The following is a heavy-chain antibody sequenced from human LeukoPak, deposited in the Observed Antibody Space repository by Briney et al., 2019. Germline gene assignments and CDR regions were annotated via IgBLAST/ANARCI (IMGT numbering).Heavy chain of an antibody. CDR2: IRYDGSDK. CDR3: ASRIVVAAADAFDV. CDR1: GFNFRSFA. J-gene: IGHJ3*01. D-gene: IGHD6-19*01. Sequence: GGSLRLSCAASGFNFRSFAMHWVRQAPGKGLEWVAFIRYDGSDKYYADSVKGRFTISRDSSKNTLYLQMSSLRAEDTAVYYCASRIVVAAADAFDVWGQGTVVTVS. V-gene: IGHV3-30*02.